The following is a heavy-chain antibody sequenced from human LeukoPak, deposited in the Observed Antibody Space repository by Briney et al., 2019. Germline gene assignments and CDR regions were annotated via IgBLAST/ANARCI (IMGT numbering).Heavy chain of an antibody. D-gene: IGHD2-2*01. CDR3: AKDTCSSTSCSNDY. CDR2: ITWNSGDI. Sequence: GGSLRLSCAASGYTFDDYAMHWVRQAPGKGLEWVSGITWNSGDIGYADSVKGRFTISRDNAKNSLYLQMNSLRAEDTALYYCAKDTCSSTSCSNDYWGQGTLVTVSS. V-gene: IGHV3-9*01. J-gene: IGHJ4*02. CDR1: GYTFDDYA.